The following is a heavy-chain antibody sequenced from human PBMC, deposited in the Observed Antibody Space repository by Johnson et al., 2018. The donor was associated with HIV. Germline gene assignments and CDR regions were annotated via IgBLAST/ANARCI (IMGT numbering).Heavy chain of an antibody. CDR1: GFTFSFYA. J-gene: IGHJ3*02. Sequence: VQLVESGGGVAQPGRSLRLSCAASGFTFSFYAMHWVRQAPGKGLEWVANINQYGSEEYYVDSVKGRFTISRDNSKNTLYLQMNSLRAEDTAIYYCARGWGGQQPIWGQGTMVTVSS. CDR3: ARGWGGQQPI. CDR2: INQYGSEE. D-gene: IGHD6-13*01. V-gene: IGHV3-7*03.